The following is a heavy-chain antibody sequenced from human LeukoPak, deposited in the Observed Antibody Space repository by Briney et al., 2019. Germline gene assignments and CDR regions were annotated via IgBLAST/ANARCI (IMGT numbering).Heavy chain of an antibody. Sequence: GGSLRLSCAASGFTVSSNYMNWVRQAPGKGLEWVSVIYSGARTYNADSVKGRFTISRDNSKNTLYLQMNSLRAEDTAVYYCARVGSAVTTFFDYWGQGTLVTVSS. CDR1: GFTVSSNY. J-gene: IGHJ4*02. CDR2: IYSGART. D-gene: IGHD4-17*01. CDR3: ARVGSAVTTFFDY. V-gene: IGHV3-53*01.